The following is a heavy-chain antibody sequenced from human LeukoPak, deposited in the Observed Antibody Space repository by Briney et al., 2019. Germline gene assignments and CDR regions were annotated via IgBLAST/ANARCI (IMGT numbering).Heavy chain of an antibody. V-gene: IGHV3-48*04. D-gene: IGHD3-22*01. Sequence: GGSLRLSCAASGFTFSSYGMSWVRQAPGKGLEWVSYISSSGSTIYYADSVKGRFTISRDNAKNSLYLQMNSLRAEDTAVYYCARGHHYYDSSGYYWSYYFDYWGQGTLVTVSS. CDR2: ISSSGSTI. CDR1: GFTFSSYG. J-gene: IGHJ4*02. CDR3: ARGHHYYDSSGYYWSYYFDY.